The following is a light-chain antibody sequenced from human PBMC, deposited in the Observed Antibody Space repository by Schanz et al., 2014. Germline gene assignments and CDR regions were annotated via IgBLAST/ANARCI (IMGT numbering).Light chain of an antibody. CDR3: CSYAGSSYV. CDR2: ANS. J-gene: IGLJ1*01. Sequence: QSVLTQPPSMSGAPGQRVTISCTGNSSNIGSGYDVHWYQCLPGTAPKLLIYANSNRPSGGPGRFSGSRSGTSASLAITGLQAEDEADYYCCSYAGSSYVFGTGTKVTVL. CDR1: SSNIGSGYD. V-gene: IGLV1-40*01.